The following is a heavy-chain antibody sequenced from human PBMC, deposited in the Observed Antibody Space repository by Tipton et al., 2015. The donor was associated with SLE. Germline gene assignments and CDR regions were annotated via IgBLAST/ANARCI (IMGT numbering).Heavy chain of an antibody. V-gene: IGHV3-23*01. CDR1: GLTFNSYA. J-gene: IGHJ5*02. D-gene: IGHD3-10*01. CDR3: AKADYYGSGSSLDWFDP. CDR2: ISGSGDST. Sequence: SLRLSCAASGLTFNSYAMSWVRQAPGKGLQWVSAISGSGDSTYYTDSVKGRFTISRDSSKNTVYLQMNSLRAEDTAVYYCAKADYYGSGSSLDWFDPWGQGTLVTVSS.